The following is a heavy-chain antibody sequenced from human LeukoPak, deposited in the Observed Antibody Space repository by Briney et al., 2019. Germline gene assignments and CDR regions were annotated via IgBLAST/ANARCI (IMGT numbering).Heavy chain of an antibody. CDR3: ARGMVRGVIITSEMYFDY. D-gene: IGHD3-10*01. CDR1: GYTFTGYY. CDR2: INPNSGGT. V-gene: IGHV1-2*02. J-gene: IGHJ4*02. Sequence: GASVKVSCKASGYTFTGYYMHWVRQAPGQGLEWMGWINPNSGGTNYAQKFQGRVTMTRDTSISTAYMELSSLRSEDTAVYYCARGMVRGVIITSEMYFDYWGQGTLVTVSS.